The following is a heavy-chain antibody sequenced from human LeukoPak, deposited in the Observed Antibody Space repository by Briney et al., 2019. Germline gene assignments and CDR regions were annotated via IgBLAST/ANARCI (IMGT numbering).Heavy chain of an antibody. CDR2: IKQDGSET. CDR3: ARENRLLWFGELMNWFDH. V-gene: IGHV3-7*01. CDR1: GFTFSSYW. J-gene: IGHJ5*02. Sequence: GRSLRLSCAASGFTFSSYWMSWVRQAPGEGLEWVANIKQDGSETYYVDSVKGRFTISRDNAKNSLYLQMNSLRAEDTAVYYCARENRLLWFGELMNWFDHWGQGTLVTVSS. D-gene: IGHD3-10*01.